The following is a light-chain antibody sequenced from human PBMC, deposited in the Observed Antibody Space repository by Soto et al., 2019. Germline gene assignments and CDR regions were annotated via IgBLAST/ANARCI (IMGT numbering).Light chain of an antibody. CDR1: RSISDW. V-gene: IGKV1-5*01. CDR2: DAS. J-gene: IGKJ1*01. Sequence: DIQMTQSPSTLSPSVGDRVTITCRASRSISDWLAWYQQKPGKAPKLLIFDASSLKSGVPSRFSGSGSGTEFTLTIRGLQTDDVATYYCLQYSSHSWTFGQGTKVEIK. CDR3: LQYSSHSWT.